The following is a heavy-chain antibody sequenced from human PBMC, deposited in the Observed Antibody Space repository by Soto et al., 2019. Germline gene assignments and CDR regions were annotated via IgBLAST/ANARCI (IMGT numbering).Heavy chain of an antibody. V-gene: IGHV3-30-3*01. CDR2: ISYDGSNK. J-gene: IGHJ4*02. Sequence: PGGSLRLSCAASGFTFSSYAMHWVRQAPGKGLEWVAVISYDGSNKYYADSVKGRFTISRDNSKNTLYLQMNSLRAEDTAVYYCARDPAPVVDDSSGYLFDHWGQGTLVTVSS. CDR3: ARDPAPVVDDSSGYLFDH. D-gene: IGHD3-22*01. CDR1: GFTFSSYA.